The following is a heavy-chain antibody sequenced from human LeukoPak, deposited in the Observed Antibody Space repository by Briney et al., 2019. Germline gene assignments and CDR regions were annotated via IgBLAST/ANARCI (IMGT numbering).Heavy chain of an antibody. Sequence: SETLSLTCAVCGGSFSGYYWSWIRQPPGKGMEWIGEINHSGSTNYNPSLKSRVTISVDTSKNQFSLKLSSVTAADTAVYYCARGKGTYYYDSSGYYRYWGQGTLVTVSS. V-gene: IGHV4-34*01. CDR1: GGSFSGYY. CDR3: ARGKGTYYYDSSGYYRY. CDR2: INHSGST. J-gene: IGHJ4*02. D-gene: IGHD3-22*01.